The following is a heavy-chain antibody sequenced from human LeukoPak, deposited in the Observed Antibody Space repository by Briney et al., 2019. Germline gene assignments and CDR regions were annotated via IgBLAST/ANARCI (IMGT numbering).Heavy chain of an antibody. V-gene: IGHV1-18*04. D-gene: IGHD2/OR15-2a*01. Sequence: ASVKVSCKASGYTFTGYYMHWVRQAPGQGLEWMGWISAYNGNTNYAQKLQGRVTMTTDTSTSTAYMELRSLRSDDTAVYYCASSSILSTFYDYWGQGTLVTVSS. CDR2: ISAYNGNT. CDR3: ASSSILSTFYDY. J-gene: IGHJ4*02. CDR1: GYTFTGYY.